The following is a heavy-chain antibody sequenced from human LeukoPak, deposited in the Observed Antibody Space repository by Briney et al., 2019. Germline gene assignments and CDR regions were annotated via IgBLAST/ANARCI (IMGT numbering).Heavy chain of an antibody. V-gene: IGHV4-39*01. CDR3: ARQGGSYYTPFDS. CDR2: IYYSGST. J-gene: IGHJ4*02. D-gene: IGHD1-26*01. CDR1: GGSISISSYY. Sequence: SETLSLTCTVSGGSISISSYYWGWIRQPPGKGPEWIGNIYYSGSTYYDPSLRSRVTISVDTSKNQFSLKLNSVTAADTAVYYCARQGGSYYTPFDSWGQGTLVTVSS.